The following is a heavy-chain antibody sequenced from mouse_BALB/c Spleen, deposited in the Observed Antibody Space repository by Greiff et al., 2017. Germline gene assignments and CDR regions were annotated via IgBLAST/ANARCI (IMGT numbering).Heavy chain of an antibody. D-gene: IGHD1-1*01. CDR3: ARGGIYYYGSSYYYAMDY. J-gene: IGHJ4*01. Sequence: VQLHQSGAELAKPGASVKMSCKASGYTFTSYWMHWVKQRPGQGLEWIGYINPSTGYTEYNQKFKDKATLTADKSSSTAYMQLSSLTSEDSAVYYCARGGIYYYGSSYYYAMDYWGQGTSVTVSS. V-gene: IGHV1-7*01. CDR2: INPSTGYT. CDR1: GYTFTSYW.